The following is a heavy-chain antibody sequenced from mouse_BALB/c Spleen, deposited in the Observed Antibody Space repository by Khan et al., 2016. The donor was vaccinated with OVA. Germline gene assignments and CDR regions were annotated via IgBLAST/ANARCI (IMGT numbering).Heavy chain of an antibody. CDR1: GFTFTDYY. V-gene: IGHV5-12*02. Sequence: EVELVESGGGFMKPGGSLKLSCATPGFTFTDYYMYWVRQTPEKRLEWVAYISNSGTHPYYSDTVRGRFTISRDNAKNTLYLQMSRLKSEDTAMSYCVREGDGGGLAYWGQGTLVTVSA. D-gene: IGHD1-1*02. J-gene: IGHJ3*01. CDR2: ISNSGTHP. CDR3: VREGDGGGLAY.